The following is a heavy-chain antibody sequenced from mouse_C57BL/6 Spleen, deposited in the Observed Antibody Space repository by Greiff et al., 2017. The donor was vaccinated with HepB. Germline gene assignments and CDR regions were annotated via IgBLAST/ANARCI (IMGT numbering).Heavy chain of an antibody. J-gene: IGHJ2*01. V-gene: IGHV1-52*01. Sequence: QVQLQQPGAELVRPGSSVKLSFKASGYTFTSYWMHWVKQRPIQGLEWIGNIDPSDSETHYNQKFKDKATLTVDKSSSTAYMQLSSLTSEDSAVYYCARGPLDSSGLLFDYWGQGTTLTVSS. CDR3: ARGPLDSSGLLFDY. D-gene: IGHD3-2*02. CDR2: IDPSDSET. CDR1: GYTFTSYW.